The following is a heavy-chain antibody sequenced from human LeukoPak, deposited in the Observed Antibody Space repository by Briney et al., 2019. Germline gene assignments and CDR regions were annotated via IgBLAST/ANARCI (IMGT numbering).Heavy chain of an antibody. J-gene: IGHJ4*02. Sequence: SETLSLTCTVSGYSISSGYYWGWIRPPPGKGLEWIGSIYESGSTYYNPSLKSRATISVDTSKNQFSLRMNSVTAADTAVYYCARAIEVGAMTPFDYWGQGTLVTVSS. CDR3: ARAIEVGAMTPFDY. CDR2: IYESGST. CDR1: GYSISSGYY. D-gene: IGHD1-26*01. V-gene: IGHV4-38-2*02.